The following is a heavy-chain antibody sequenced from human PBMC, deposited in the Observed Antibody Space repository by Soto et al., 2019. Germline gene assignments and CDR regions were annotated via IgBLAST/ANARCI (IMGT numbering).Heavy chain of an antibody. CDR1: GGSISSYY. V-gene: IGHV4-59*08. CDR2: IYYSGST. Sequence: SETLSLTCTLSGGSISSYYWSWIRQPPGKGLEWIGYIYYSGSTNYNPSLKSRVTISVDTSKNQFSLKLSSVTAADTAVYYCARRDSSGWYSYFDYWGQGALVTVSS. J-gene: IGHJ4*02. CDR3: ARRDSSGWYSYFDY. D-gene: IGHD6-19*01.